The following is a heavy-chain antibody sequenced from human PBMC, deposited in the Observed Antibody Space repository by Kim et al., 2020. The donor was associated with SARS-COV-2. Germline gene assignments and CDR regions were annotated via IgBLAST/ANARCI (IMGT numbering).Heavy chain of an antibody. CDR3: ARSYYYGSGRFNWFDP. D-gene: IGHD3-10*01. CDR2: IYPGDSDT. Sequence: GESLKISCKGSGYSFTSYWIGWVRQMPGKGLEWMGIIYPGDSDTRYSPSFQGQVTISADKSISTAYLQWSSLKASDTAMYYCARSYYYGSGRFNWFDPWGQGTLVTVSS. J-gene: IGHJ5*02. V-gene: IGHV5-51*01. CDR1: GYSFTSYW.